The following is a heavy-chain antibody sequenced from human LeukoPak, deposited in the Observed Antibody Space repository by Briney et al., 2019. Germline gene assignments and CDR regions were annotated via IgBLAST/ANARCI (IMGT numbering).Heavy chain of an antibody. CDR2: ISRSASST. V-gene: IGHV3-21*01. D-gene: IGHD4-17*01. Sequence: GGSLRLSCAASGFTFSSYWMHWVRQAPGKGLVWVSYISRSASSTYYADSVKGRFTTSRDNAKNSLYLQMNSLRAEDTAIYFCARNDYGDYGIDYWGQGTLVTVSS. J-gene: IGHJ4*02. CDR3: ARNDYGDYGIDY. CDR1: GFTFSSYW.